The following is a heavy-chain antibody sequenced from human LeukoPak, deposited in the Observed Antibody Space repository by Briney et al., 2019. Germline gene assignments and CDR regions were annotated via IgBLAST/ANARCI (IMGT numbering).Heavy chain of an antibody. Sequence: SVKVSCKASVGTFSSYAISWVRQAPGQGLEWMGGIIPIFGTANYAQKFQGRVTITADESTSTAYMELSSLRSEDTAVYYCAREYMSSASEYFQHWGQGTLVTVSS. CDR3: AREYMSSASEYFQH. CDR1: VGTFSSYA. D-gene: IGHD6-25*01. V-gene: IGHV1-69*13. J-gene: IGHJ1*01. CDR2: IIPIFGTA.